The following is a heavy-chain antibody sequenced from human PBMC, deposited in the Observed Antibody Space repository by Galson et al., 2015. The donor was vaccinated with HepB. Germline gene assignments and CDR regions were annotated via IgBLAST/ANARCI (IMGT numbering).Heavy chain of an antibody. Sequence: SLRLSCAASGFTFSTHDIHWVRQAPGKGLEWVAVFWNERDSEYYADSVKGRFTVSRDISKNTLYLEMNSLRAEDTAVYYCAGDRDRTTFFFDHWGQGTLVTVSS. V-gene: IGHV3-33*01. J-gene: IGHJ5*02. D-gene: IGHD2/OR15-2a*01. CDR1: GFTFSTHD. CDR2: FWNERDSE. CDR3: AGDRDRTTFFFDH.